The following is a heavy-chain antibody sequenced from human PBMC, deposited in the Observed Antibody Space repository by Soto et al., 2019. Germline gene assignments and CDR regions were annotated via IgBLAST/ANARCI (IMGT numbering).Heavy chain of an antibody. V-gene: IGHV4-59*01. CDR2: IYYSGST. D-gene: IGHD3-10*01. Sequence: SETLSLTCTVSGGSINSYFWSWIRQSPGKGLEWIGHIYYSGSTSYSPSLKSRVSISVDTSKNQFSLEVHSVTAADTAVYYCARAGTNMVQFDYWGQGTLVTVSS. CDR3: ARAGTNMVQFDY. CDR1: GGSINSYF. J-gene: IGHJ4*02.